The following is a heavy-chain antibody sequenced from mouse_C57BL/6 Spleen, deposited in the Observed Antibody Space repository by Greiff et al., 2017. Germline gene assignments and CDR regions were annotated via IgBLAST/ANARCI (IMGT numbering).Heavy chain of an antibody. J-gene: IGHJ4*01. CDR3: ARGNYDYAMDY. V-gene: IGHV1-82*01. Sequence: VQVVESGPELVKPGASVKISCKASGYAFSSSWMNWVKQRPGKGLEWIGRIYPGDGDTNYNGKFKGKATLTADKSSSTAYMQLSSLTSEDSAVYFCARGNYDYAMDYWGQGTSVTVSS. CDR1: GYAFSSSW. CDR2: IYPGDGDT. D-gene: IGHD1-1*02.